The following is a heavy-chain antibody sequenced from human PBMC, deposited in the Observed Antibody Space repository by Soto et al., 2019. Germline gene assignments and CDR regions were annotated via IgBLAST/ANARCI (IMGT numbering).Heavy chain of an antibody. CDR3: AKVWGETGYCTSTSCLYSFDY. Sequence: EVQLLESGGGLVQPGVSLRLSCEATGFTFNNFAMSWVRQAPGKGLEWVSTISESGSTYYANSVKGRFTISRDNSKNILYLQMNSLLVEDTAVYYCAKVWGETGYCTSTSCLYSFDYWCQGTLVTVSS. D-gene: IGHD3-9*01. V-gene: IGHV3-23*01. CDR2: ISESGST. J-gene: IGHJ4*02. CDR1: GFTFNNFA.